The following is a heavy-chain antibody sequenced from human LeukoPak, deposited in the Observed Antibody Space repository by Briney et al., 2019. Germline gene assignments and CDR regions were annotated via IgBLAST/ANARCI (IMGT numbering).Heavy chain of an antibody. CDR1: GFTFSTYA. V-gene: IGHV3-23*01. CDR2: ISASGHST. D-gene: IGHD1-1*01. CDR3: AKLLESASGY. J-gene: IGHJ4*02. Sequence: GGSLRLSCAPSGFTFSTYAVTWVRQAPGKGLEWVSAISASGHSTFYADSVKGRFTISRDNSKNSLYLQMNSLRAEDTAIYYCAKLLESASGYWGQGTLVTVSS.